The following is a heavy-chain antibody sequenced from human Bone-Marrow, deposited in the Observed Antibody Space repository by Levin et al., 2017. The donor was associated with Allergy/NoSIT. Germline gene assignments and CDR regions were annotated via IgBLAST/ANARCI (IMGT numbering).Heavy chain of an antibody. Sequence: PGGSLRLSCAASGFTFSSYAMHWVRQAPGKGLEWVAVISYDGSNKYYADSVKGRFTISRDNSKNTLYLQMNSLRAEDTAVYYCAAEPNPLGCSGGSCSGAEYFQHWGQGTLVTVSS. D-gene: IGHD2-15*01. CDR1: GFTFSSYA. V-gene: IGHV3-30-3*01. J-gene: IGHJ1*01. CDR2: ISYDGSNK. CDR3: AAEPNPLGCSGGSCSGAEYFQH.